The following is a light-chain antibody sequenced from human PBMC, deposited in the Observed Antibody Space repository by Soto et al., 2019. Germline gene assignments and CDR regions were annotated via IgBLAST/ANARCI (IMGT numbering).Light chain of an antibody. CDR2: EVT. V-gene: IGLV2-8*01. CDR3: SSYTSSSTYV. CDR1: SSDIGASNS. J-gene: IGLJ1*01. Sequence: QSALAQPPSASGSPGQSVTISCAGSSSDIGASNSVSWYQQHPGKAPKLLISEVTKRPSGVPDRFSGSKSGNTASLTVSGLQAEDEADYYCSSYTSSSTYVFGTGTKVTVL.